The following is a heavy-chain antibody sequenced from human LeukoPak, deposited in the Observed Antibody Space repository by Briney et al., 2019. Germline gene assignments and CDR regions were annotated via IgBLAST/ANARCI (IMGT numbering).Heavy chain of an antibody. V-gene: IGHV4-30-4*08. CDR2: IYYSGST. CDR1: GGSISSGDYY. Sequence: SETLSLTCTVSGGSISSGDYYWSWIRQPPGKGLEWIGYIYYSGSTYYNPSLKSRVTISVDTSKNQFSLKLSSVTAADTAVYYCARGVLLLFGELSVPFDYWGQGNLVTVSS. CDR3: ARGVLLLFGELSVPFDY. D-gene: IGHD3-10*01. J-gene: IGHJ4*02.